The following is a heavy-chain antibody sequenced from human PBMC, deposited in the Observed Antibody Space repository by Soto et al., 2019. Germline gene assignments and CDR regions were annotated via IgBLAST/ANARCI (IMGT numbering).Heavy chain of an antibody. J-gene: IGHJ6*02. Sequence: GGSLRLSCAASGFTFSSYGMHWVRQAPGKGLEWVAVISYDGSNKYYVDSVKGRFTISRDNSKNTLYLQMNSLRAEDTAVYYCAKDPRFLEWTPTGDGMDVWGQGTTVTVSS. CDR3: AKDPRFLEWTPTGDGMDV. CDR1: GFTFSSYG. V-gene: IGHV3-30*18. CDR2: ISYDGSNK. D-gene: IGHD3-3*01.